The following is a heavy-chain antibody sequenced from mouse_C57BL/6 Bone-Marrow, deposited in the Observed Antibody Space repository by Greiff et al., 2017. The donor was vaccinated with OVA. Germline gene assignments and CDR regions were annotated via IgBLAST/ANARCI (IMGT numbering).Heavy chain of an antibody. V-gene: IGHV5-17*01. CDR1: GFTFSDYG. CDR2: ISSGSSTI. CDR3: ARGWLLPAWFAY. Sequence: EVKLVESGGGLVKPGGSLKLSCAASGFTFSDYGMHWVRQAPEKGLEWVAYISSGSSTIYSADTVKGRFTISRDNAKNTLFLQMTSLRSEDTAMYYCARGWLLPAWFAYWGQGTLVTVSA. D-gene: IGHD2-3*01. J-gene: IGHJ3*01.